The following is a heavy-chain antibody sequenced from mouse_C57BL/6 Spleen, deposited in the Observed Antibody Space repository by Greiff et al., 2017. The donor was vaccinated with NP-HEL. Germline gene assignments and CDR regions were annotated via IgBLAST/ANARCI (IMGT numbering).Heavy chain of an antibody. CDR1: GFTFSDYG. V-gene: IGHV5-17*01. J-gene: IGHJ3*01. Sequence: DVQLVESGGGLVKPGGSLKLSCAASGFTFSDYGMHWVRQAPEKGLEWVAYISSGSSTIYYADTVKGRFTISRDNAKNTLFLQMTSLRSEDTAMYYCARGNYYGSSFAYWGQGTLVTVSA. CDR2: ISSGSSTI. D-gene: IGHD1-1*01. CDR3: ARGNYYGSSFAY.